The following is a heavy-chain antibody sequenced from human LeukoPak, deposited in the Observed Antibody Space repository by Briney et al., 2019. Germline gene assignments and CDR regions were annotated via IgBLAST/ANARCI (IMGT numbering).Heavy chain of an antibody. D-gene: IGHD2-15*01. CDR1: GFTFSNAW. V-gene: IGHV3-15*01. Sequence: GGSLRLSCAASGFTFSNAWMGWVRQAPGKGLEWVGRIKSKTDGGTTDYAAPVKGRFTISRDDSKNTLYLQMNSLKTEDTAVYYCTTDAHIVVVVAATGIDPWGQGTLVTVSS. CDR2: IKSKTDGGTT. CDR3: TTDAHIVVVVAATGIDP. J-gene: IGHJ5*02.